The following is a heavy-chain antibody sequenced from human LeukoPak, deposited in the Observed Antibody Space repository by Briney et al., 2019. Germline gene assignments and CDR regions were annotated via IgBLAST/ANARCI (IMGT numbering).Heavy chain of an antibody. D-gene: IGHD4-17*01. J-gene: IGHJ6*02. CDR2: ISYDGSNK. V-gene: IGHV3-30*18. Sequence: GGSLRLSCAASGFTFSSYGMHWVRQAPGKGLEWVAVISYDGSNKYYADSVKGRFTISRDNSKNTLYLQMNSLRAEDTAVYYCAKEDGTYGDYDRNYYYYGMDVWGQGTTVTVSS. CDR3: AKEDGTYGDYDRNYYYYGMDV. CDR1: GFTFSSYG.